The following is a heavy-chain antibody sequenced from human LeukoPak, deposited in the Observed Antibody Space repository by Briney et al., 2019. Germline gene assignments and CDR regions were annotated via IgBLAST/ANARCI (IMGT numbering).Heavy chain of an antibody. D-gene: IGHD6-19*01. CDR1: GGSFSGYY. V-gene: IGHV4-34*01. CDR3: ARGGGRARPYSSGWYNWFDP. Sequence: SETLSLTCAVYGGSFSGYYWSWIRQPPGKGLEWIGEINRSGSTNYNPSLKSRVTISVDTSKNQFSLKLSSVTAADTAVYYCARGGGRARPYSSGWYNWFDPWGQGTLVTVSS. J-gene: IGHJ5*02. CDR2: INRSGST.